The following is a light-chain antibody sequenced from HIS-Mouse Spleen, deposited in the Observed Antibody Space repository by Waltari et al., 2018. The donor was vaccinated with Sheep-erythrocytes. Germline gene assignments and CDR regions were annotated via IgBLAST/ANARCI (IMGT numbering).Light chain of an antibody. Sequence: QSALTQPRSVSGSPGQSVTISCTGTSRDVGGYNYVSWYQQPPGKAPKLMIYDVSELPSGVPDRFSGSKSGNTASLTISGLQAEDEADYYCCSYAGSYNHVFATGTKVTVL. CDR3: CSYAGSYNHV. CDR2: DVS. V-gene: IGLV2-11*01. J-gene: IGLJ1*01. CDR1: SRDVGGYNY.